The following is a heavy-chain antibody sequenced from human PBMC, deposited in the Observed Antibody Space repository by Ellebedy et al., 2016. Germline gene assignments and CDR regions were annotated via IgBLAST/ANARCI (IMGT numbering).Heavy chain of an antibody. CDR1: GGSFSGYY. V-gene: IGHV4-34*01. Sequence: SETLSLTCTVYGGSFSGYYWSWIRQPPGEGLEWIGEINHSGSTNYNPSLKSRVTISVDTSKNQFSLKLSSVTAADTAVYYCARQVISRLDYFDYWGQGTLVTVSS. CDR2: INHSGST. CDR3: ARQVISRLDYFDY. D-gene: IGHD2-2*01. J-gene: IGHJ4*02.